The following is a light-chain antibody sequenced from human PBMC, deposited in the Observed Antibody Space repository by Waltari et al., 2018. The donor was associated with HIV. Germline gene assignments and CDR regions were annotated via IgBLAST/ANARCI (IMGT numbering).Light chain of an antibody. Sequence: SFVLTQPPSMSVAPGKTASITCGGNNIGSKTVHWYQQKAGQAPRVVIYDNSDRPSGIPGRFSGSNSGNTATLTITRVGAGDEADYYCQVWGSSSDHVVFGGGTKLTIL. CDR3: QVWGSSSDHVV. V-gene: IGLV3-21*04. CDR2: DNS. J-gene: IGLJ2*01. CDR1: NIGSKT.